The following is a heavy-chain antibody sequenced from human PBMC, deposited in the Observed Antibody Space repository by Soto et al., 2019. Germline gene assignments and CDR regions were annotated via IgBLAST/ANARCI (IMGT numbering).Heavy chain of an antibody. Sequence: SVKVSCKASVGTFSSYAISGVRQAPGQGLEWMGGIIPIFGTANYAQKFQGRVTITADKSTSTAYMELSSLRSEDTAVYYCARERYCSSTSCLGMDVWGQGTTVTVSS. D-gene: IGHD2-2*01. J-gene: IGHJ6*02. CDR2: IIPIFGTA. V-gene: IGHV1-69*06. CDR1: VGTFSSYA. CDR3: ARERYCSSTSCLGMDV.